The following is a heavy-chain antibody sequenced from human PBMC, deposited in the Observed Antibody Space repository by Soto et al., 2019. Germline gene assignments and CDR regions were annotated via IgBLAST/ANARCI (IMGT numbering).Heavy chain of an antibody. CDR2: TYYRSKWYN. CDR3: ARDLLGIVVVPAAIVGMDV. Sequence: PSQTLSLTCAISGDSVSSNSAAWNWIRQSPSRGLEWLGRTYYRSKWYNDYAVSVKSRITINPDTSKNQFSLQLNSVTPEDTAVYYCARDLLGIVVVPAAIVGMDVWGQGTTVTVSS. V-gene: IGHV6-1*01. D-gene: IGHD2-2*03. CDR1: GDSVSSNSAA. J-gene: IGHJ6*02.